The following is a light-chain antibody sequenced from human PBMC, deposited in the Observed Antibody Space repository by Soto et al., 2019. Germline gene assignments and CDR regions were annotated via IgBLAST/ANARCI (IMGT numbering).Light chain of an antibody. J-gene: IGKJ1*01. CDR1: EGISSF. CDR3: QQSYSARWT. Sequence: DIQMTQSPSTLSASVGDRVTIPCRASEGISSFLIWYQQTPGKAPKVLIYGASSLQTGVPSRFSGSGSGTDFTLTIDSLQPEDFAIYYCQQSYSARWTFGQGTKMEIK. CDR2: GAS. V-gene: IGKV1-39*01.